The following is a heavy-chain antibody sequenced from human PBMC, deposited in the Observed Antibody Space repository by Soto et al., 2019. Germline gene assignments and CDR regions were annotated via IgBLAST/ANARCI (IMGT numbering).Heavy chain of an antibody. CDR3: AKDSRRFDY. V-gene: IGHV3-23*01. D-gene: IGHD2-2*01. CDR2: ISGSAAAI. J-gene: IGHJ4*02. Sequence: GGSLRLSCAASGFTFSTYALSWVRQAPGKGLEWVSVISGSAAAIYYADSVKGRFTISRDNSKNTLYLQMSSLRAEDTAIYYCAKDSRRFDYWGQGTLVTVSS. CDR1: GFTFSTYA.